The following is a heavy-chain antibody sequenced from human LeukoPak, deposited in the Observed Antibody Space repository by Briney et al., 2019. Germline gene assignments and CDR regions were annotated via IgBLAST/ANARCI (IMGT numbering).Heavy chain of an antibody. J-gene: IGHJ6*04. D-gene: IGHD3-10*02. CDR1: GFTFSDAW. CDR2: ISSSGSTI. CDR3: AELGITMIGGV. V-gene: IGHV3-11*04. Sequence: GGSLRLSCAASGFTFSDAWMNWVRQAPGKGLEWVSYISSSGSTIYYADSVKGRFTISRDNAKNSLYLQMNSLRAEDTAVYYCAELGITMIGGVWGKGTTVTISS.